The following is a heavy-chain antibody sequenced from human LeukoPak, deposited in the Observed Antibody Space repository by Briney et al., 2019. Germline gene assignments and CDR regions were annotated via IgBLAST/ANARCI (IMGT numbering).Heavy chain of an antibody. Sequence: GASVKVSCKASGYTFTAYYIHWVRQAPGQGLEWMGRINPKNGDTNYAQKFQDRVTMTRDTSSSTAYMELSRLRSDDTAMYYCARDGQGYYYDSSGTSVYYYYYYMDVWGKGTTVTVSS. CDR3: ARDGQGYYYDSSGTSVYYYYYYMDV. CDR1: GYTFTAYY. D-gene: IGHD3-22*01. V-gene: IGHV1-2*06. J-gene: IGHJ6*03. CDR2: INPKNGDT.